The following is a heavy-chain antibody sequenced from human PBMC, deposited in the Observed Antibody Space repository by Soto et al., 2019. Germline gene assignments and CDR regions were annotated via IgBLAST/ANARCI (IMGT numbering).Heavy chain of an antibody. CDR2: TYYRSQWYN. Sequence: SQTLSLTCVISGDSVSSNSAAWNWIRQSPSRGFEWLGRTYYRSQWYNDYAVSVKGRIIINPDTSKNQFSLQLSSVTPEDTAVYYCARTVARDYYYKGVDVWGQGTTVTSP. V-gene: IGHV6-1*01. D-gene: IGHD6-19*01. J-gene: IGHJ6*02. CDR3: ARTVARDYYYKGVDV. CDR1: GDSVSSNSAA.